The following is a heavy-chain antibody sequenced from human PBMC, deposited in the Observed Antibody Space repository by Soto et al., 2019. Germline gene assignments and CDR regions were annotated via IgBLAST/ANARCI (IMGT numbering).Heavy chain of an antibody. CDR2: INPNSRGT. V-gene: IGHV1-2*02. CDR3: ARVTLKAGNWFDP. Sequence: GASVKVSCKASGYTFTYYFIHWVRQAPGQGFEWMGWINPNSRGTNYAQKFQGRVTMTRDTSNSTAYMELRGLRSDDTAVYYCARVTLKAGNWFDPWGQGTLVTVSS. CDR1: GYTFTYYF. J-gene: IGHJ5*02.